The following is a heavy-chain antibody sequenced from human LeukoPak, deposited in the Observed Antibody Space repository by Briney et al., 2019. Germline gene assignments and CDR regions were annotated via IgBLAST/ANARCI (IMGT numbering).Heavy chain of an antibody. J-gene: IGHJ4*02. CDR1: GGSISSYY. V-gene: IGHV4-59*01. CDR3: ARESYDSSGYYPFDY. D-gene: IGHD3-22*01. Sequence: SETLSLTCTVSGGSISSYYWSWIRQPPGKGLEWIGYIYYSGSTNYNPSLKSRVTISVDTSKNQFSLKPSSVTAADTAVYYCARESYDSSGYYPFDYWGQGTLVTVSS. CDR2: IYYSGST.